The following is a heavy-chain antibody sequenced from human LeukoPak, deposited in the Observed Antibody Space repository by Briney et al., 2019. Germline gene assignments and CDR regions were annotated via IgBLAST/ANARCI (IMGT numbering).Heavy chain of an antibody. D-gene: IGHD6-13*01. V-gene: IGHV1-2*02. CDR1: GYTFTGYY. J-gene: IGHJ6*03. CDR2: INPNSGGT. CDR3: ARGDSSSWYWIYSNYMDV. Sequence: ASVKVSCKASGYTFTGYYMHWVRQAPGQGLEWMGWINPNSGGTNYAQKFQGRVTMTRDTSISTAYMELSSLRSEDTAVYYCARGDSSSWYWIYSNYMDVWGKGTTVTVSS.